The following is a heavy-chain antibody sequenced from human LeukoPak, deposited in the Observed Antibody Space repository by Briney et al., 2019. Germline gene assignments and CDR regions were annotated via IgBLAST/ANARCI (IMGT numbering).Heavy chain of an antibody. Sequence: SETLSLTCTVSGCSISSGGYYWSWIRQHPGKGLEGIGYIDYSGSTYYNPSLKSRVTISVDTSKSQFSLKLSSVTATDTAVYYCARDSMVRGVRYGMDVWGKGTTVTVSS. CDR2: IDYSGST. V-gene: IGHV4-31*03. J-gene: IGHJ6*04. CDR1: GCSISSGGYY. CDR3: ARDSMVRGVRYGMDV. D-gene: IGHD3-10*01.